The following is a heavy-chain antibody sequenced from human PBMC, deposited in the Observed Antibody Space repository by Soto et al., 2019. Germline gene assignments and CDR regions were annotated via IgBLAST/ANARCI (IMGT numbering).Heavy chain of an antibody. J-gene: IGHJ4*02. CDR3: AKEYSTSFDY. V-gene: IGHV3-48*01. CDR1: GFTFTSYS. Sequence: GGSLRLSCAASGFTFTSYSMNWVRQAPGQGLEWVSYITSKSTTIKHADSVKGRFTISSDNSKNTLYLQMNGLRADDTAVYYCAKEYSTSFDYWGQGTPVTVSS. D-gene: IGHD6-6*01. CDR2: ITSKSTTI.